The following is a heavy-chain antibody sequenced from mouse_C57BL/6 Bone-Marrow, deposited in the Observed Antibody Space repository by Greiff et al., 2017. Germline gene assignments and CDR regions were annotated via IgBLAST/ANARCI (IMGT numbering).Heavy chain of an antibody. CDR1: GFTFSSYA. D-gene: IGHD1-1*01. CDR2: ISSGGDYI. V-gene: IGHV5-9-1*02. Sequence: EVQRVESGEGLVKPGGSLKLSCAASGFTFSSYAMSWVRQTPEKRLEWVAYISSGGDYIYYADTVKGRFTISRDNARNTLYLQMSSLKSEDTAMYYCTRDRYYGSSFYYYAMDYWGQGTSVTVSS. J-gene: IGHJ4*01. CDR3: TRDRYYGSSFYYYAMDY.